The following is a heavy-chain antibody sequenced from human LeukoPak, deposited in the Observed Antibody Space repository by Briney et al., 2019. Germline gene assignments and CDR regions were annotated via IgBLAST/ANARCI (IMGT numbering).Heavy chain of an antibody. CDR2: ISGSGGST. CDR3: ARWGYSSGHGPD. J-gene: IGHJ4*02. CDR1: GFTFSSYA. Sequence: GGSLRLSCAASGFTFSSYAMSWVRQAPGKGLEWVSAISGSGGSTYYADSVKGRFTISRDNAKNSLYLQMNSLRAEDTAVYYCARWGYSSGHGPDWGQGTLVTVSS. V-gene: IGHV3-23*01. D-gene: IGHD6-19*01.